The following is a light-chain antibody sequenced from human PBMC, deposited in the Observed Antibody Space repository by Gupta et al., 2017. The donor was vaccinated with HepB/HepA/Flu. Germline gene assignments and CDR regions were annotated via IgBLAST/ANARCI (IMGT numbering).Light chain of an antibody. J-gene: IGKJ1*01. CDR1: QDISTY. CDR3: QQLNSYPRT. Sequence: DIQFTQPPSILSASVGDRVTITCRASQDISTYLVLFQLEPGKAPKLLIYAASTLQSGVPSRFSGSGSGTEFTITIRSLQPEDFATYYCQQLNSYPRTFGQGTKVEIK. CDR2: AAS. V-gene: IGKV1-9*01.